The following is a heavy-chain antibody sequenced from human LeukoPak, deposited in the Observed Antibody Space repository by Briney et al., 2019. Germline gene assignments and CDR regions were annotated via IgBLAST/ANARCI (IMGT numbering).Heavy chain of an antibody. CDR3: ARDVPATTPFDY. J-gene: IGHJ4*02. CDR1: AYIFSNYG. CDR2: ISAKNGET. Sequence: ASVKVSCKASAYIFSNYGISWVRQAPGQGLEWMGWISAKNGETNYIQKFRGRVTMTTDTSTSTAYMELWSLRSDDTAVYYCARDVPATTPFDYWGQGTLVTVSS. D-gene: IGHD1-7*01. V-gene: IGHV1-18*01.